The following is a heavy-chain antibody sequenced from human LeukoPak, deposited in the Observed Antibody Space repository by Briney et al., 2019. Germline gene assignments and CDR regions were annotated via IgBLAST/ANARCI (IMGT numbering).Heavy chain of an antibody. CDR3: ARDPTAYYDSSGYYLNTIDY. Sequence: GGSLRLSCAASGFTFSDYGMHWVRQAPGKGLEWVAVIWYDGSYKYYADSVKGRFTISRDNSKNTLYLQMNSLRAEDTAVYYCARDPTAYYDSSGYYLNTIDYWGQGTLVTVSS. J-gene: IGHJ4*02. V-gene: IGHV3-33*08. D-gene: IGHD3-22*01. CDR1: GFTFSDYG. CDR2: IWYDGSYK.